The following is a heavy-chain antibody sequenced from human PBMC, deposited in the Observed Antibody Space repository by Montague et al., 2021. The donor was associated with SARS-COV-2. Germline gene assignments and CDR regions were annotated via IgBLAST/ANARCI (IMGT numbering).Heavy chain of an antibody. CDR3: AKDDDYTSSCHY. V-gene: IGHV3-74*03. CDR1: GFTFSSYW. D-gene: IGHD6-13*01. CDR2: IASDGSTT. Sequence: SLRLSCAASGFTFSSYWMHWVRQAPGKGLVWVSQIASDGSTTTYADFVKGRCTVSRDNAKNSIFLQMNDLRAEDSAIYYCAKDDDYTSSCHYWGQGTLVTVSS. J-gene: IGHJ4*02.